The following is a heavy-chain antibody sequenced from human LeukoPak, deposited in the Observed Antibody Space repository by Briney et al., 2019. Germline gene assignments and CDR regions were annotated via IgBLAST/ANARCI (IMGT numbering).Heavy chain of an antibody. CDR1: GGSISSYY. D-gene: IGHD3-16*01. Sequence: PSETLSLTCTVSGGSISSYYWSWIRQPPGKGLEWIGYIYYSGSTNYNPSLKSRVTISVDTSKNQFSLKLSSVTAADTAVYYCARSLLGGPEYFQHWGQGTLVTVSS. CDR3: ARSLLGGPEYFQH. V-gene: IGHV4-59*01. J-gene: IGHJ1*01. CDR2: IYYSGST.